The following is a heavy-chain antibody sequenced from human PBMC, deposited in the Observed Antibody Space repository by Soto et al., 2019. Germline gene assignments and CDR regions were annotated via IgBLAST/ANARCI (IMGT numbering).Heavy chain of an antibody. CDR2: IIPIFGTA. J-gene: IGHJ3*02. CDR1: GGTFSSYA. V-gene: IGHV1-69*13. D-gene: IGHD3-16*01. Sequence: SVKVSCKASGGTFSSYAISWVRQAPGQGLEWMGGIIPIFGTANYAQKFQGRATITADESTSTAYLELSSLRSEDTAVYYCAPRDGQNPEIGDAFNIWAQATMETV. CDR3: APRDGQNPEIGDAFNI.